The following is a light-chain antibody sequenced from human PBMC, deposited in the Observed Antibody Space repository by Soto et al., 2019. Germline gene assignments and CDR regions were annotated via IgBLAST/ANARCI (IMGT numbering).Light chain of an antibody. Sequence: DIQMTQSPSSLSASVGARVTITCRASQSISSYLNWYQQKPGKAPKLLIYAASSLQSGVPSRFSGSGSGTDFTLTISSLQPEDFATYYCQQSYSTPLTFGHGTTVEIK. V-gene: IGKV1-39*01. CDR3: QQSYSTPLT. J-gene: IGKJ1*01. CDR2: AAS. CDR1: QSISSY.